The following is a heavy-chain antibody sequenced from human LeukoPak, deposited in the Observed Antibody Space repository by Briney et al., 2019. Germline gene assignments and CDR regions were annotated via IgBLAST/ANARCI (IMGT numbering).Heavy chain of an antibody. J-gene: IGHJ4*02. CDR1: GFTFSTYG. Sequence: PGGSLRLSCAASGFTFSTYGMDWVRQAPGKGLEWVAVISYDGSNKYYADSVKGRYTISRDNSKNTLYLQMNSLRAEDTAMYYCAKDKFGGGIKTGTFDYWGQGTLVTVSS. CDR3: AKDKFGGGIKTGTFDY. CDR2: ISYDGSNK. D-gene: IGHD3-16*01. V-gene: IGHV3-30*18.